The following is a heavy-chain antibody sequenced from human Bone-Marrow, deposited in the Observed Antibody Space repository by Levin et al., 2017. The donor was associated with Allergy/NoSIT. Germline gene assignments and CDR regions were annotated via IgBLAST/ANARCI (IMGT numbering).Heavy chain of an antibody. CDR3: AKDVVEIYRGPFDY. CDR2: ISGSGGST. CDR1: GFTFSSYA. J-gene: IGHJ4*02. D-gene: IGHD2-2*02. V-gene: IGHV3-23*01. Sequence: LSLTCAASGFTFSSYAMSWVRQAPGKGLEWVSAISGSGGSTYYADSVKGRFTISRDNSKNTLYLQMNSLRAEDTAVYYCAKDVVEIYRGPFDYWGQGTLVTVSS.